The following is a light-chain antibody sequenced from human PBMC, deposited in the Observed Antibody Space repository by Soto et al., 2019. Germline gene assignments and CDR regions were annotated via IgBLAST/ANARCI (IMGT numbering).Light chain of an antibody. CDR2: HAS. Sequence: EIVLTQSPGTLSLSPGERATLSCRASQSVSSNYLAWYQQKPGQAPRLLIYHASRRATGIPDRFSGSGSGTDFTLTINRLEPEDFVVYYCQQYGSSPQTFGQGTKLQIK. CDR3: QQYGSSPQT. V-gene: IGKV3-20*01. J-gene: IGKJ1*01. CDR1: QSVSSNY.